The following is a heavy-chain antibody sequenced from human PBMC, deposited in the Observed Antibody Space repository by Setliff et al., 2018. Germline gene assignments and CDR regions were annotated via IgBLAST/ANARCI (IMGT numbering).Heavy chain of an antibody. CDR2: VHSSVYSSGIT. CDR1: GDSITSGSDY. V-gene: IGHV4-61*02. Sequence: TSETLSLTCTVSGDSITSGSDYWNWIRQPAGKGLEWVGRVHSSVYSSGITSYNPSLKSRVTISMDTSKNQFPLGLTSVTAADTAVYYCARESAGDESVRHLYYTDVWGRGTTVTVSS. D-gene: IGHD1-1*01. CDR3: ARESAGDESVRHLYYTDV. J-gene: IGHJ6*03.